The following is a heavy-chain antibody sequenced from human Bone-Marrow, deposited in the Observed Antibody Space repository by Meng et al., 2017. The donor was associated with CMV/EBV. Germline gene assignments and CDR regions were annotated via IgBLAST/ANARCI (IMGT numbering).Heavy chain of an antibody. J-gene: IGHJ6*02. CDR3: ARDVSPRSSAYFAIYYFYALDV. Sequence: GESLKISCAASGFTFSSYSMNWVRQAPGKGLEWVASISNSGAYIYYSDSVKGRFTISRDNAQNSLFLHMDGLRAEDSAVYYCARDVSPRSSAYFAIYYFYALDVWGQGTTVTVSS. V-gene: IGHV3-21*01. D-gene: IGHD2-21*01. CDR1: GFTFSSYS. CDR2: ISNSGAYI.